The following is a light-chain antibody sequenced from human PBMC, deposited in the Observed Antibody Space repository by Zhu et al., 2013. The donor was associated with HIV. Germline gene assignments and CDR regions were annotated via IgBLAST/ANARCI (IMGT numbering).Light chain of an antibody. Sequence: QSVLAQPPSVSGAPGQSITISCTGSSSNIGAGYDVHWYQRLPGTAPKLLIYATSNRPSGVPDRFSGSKSGTSASLAITGLQTDDEADYYCATWDDNLNVLVFGGGTRLTVL. CDR3: ATWDDNLNVLV. J-gene: IGLJ2*01. CDR2: ATS. V-gene: IGLV1-40*01. CDR1: SSNIGAGYD.